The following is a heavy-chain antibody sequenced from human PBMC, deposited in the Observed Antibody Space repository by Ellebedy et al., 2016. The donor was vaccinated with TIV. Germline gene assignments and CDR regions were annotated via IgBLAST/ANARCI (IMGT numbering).Heavy chain of an antibody. Sequence: GGSLRLSXEGSQYRFTRFWIGWVRQMPGKGLEWMGVIYPDDSDTRYSPSFQGRVTISVDKSISTAYLQWSSLQPSDTAMYFCARFTLTGYYRLDSWGQGTLVTVSS. CDR2: IYPDDSDT. CDR3: ARFTLTGYYRLDS. CDR1: QYRFTRFW. V-gene: IGHV5-51*01. D-gene: IGHD3-9*01. J-gene: IGHJ4*02.